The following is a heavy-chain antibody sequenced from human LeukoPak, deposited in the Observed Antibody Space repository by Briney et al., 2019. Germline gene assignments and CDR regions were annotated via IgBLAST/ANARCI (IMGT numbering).Heavy chain of an antibody. CDR1: GGTFSSYA. CDR2: IFPIFATA. V-gene: IGHV1-69*15. J-gene: IGHJ4*02. CDR3: ATPLIGQGVSLGY. D-gene: IGHD3-16*01. Sequence: SVKVSCKASGGTFSSYAISWVRQAPGQGLEWMGRIFPIFATANYAQKFQGRVTITADESTSTAYMELRSLRSDDTAVYYCATPLIGQGVSLGYWGQGALVTVSS.